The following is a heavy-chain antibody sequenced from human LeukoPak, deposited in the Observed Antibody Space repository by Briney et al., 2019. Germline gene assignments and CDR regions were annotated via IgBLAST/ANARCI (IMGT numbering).Heavy chain of an antibody. CDR3: ARGAEVYYDILTGYTPFDY. J-gene: IGHJ4*02. CDR1: GGTFSSYA. V-gene: IGHV1-69*13. Sequence: ASVKVSCKASGGTFSSYAISWVRQAPGQGLEWMGGIIPIFGTANYAQKFQGRVTITADESSSTAYMELSSLRSEDTAVYYCARGAEVYYDILTGYTPFDYWGQGTLVTVSS. D-gene: IGHD3-9*01. CDR2: IIPIFGTA.